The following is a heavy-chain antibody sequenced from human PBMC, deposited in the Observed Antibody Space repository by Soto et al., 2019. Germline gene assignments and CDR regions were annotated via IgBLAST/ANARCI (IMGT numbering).Heavy chain of an antibody. Sequence: QVQLVQSGAEVKKPGASVKVSCKASGYTSTNYGITWVRQAPGQGLEWMGWISPYNGNTNHAHKFQGRVTMTADTATSTAQMEVRSLRSDDTAVYYCARDKEQWQADLYFGHWGQGTLVTVSS. CDR1: GYTSTNYG. D-gene: IGHD6-19*01. CDR2: ISPYNGNT. CDR3: ARDKEQWQADLYFGH. J-gene: IGHJ4*02. V-gene: IGHV1-18*01.